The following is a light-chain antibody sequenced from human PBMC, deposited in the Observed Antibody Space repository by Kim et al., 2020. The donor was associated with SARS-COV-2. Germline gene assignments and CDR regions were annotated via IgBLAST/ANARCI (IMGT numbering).Light chain of an antibody. J-gene: IGKJ1*01. CDR2: AAS. CDR1: QDISGY. V-gene: IGKV1-8*01. CDR3: QQYYSYPPT. Sequence: IRMTQSPSSLSASTGDRVTITCRASQDISGYLAWHQQKPGKAPKLLIYAASTLQSGVPSRFSGSGSGTDFTLTISCLQSEDFATYYCQQYYSYPPTFGQGTKVEIK.